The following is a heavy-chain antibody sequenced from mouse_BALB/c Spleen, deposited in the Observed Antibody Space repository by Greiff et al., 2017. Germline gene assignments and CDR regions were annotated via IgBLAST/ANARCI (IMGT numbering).Heavy chain of an antibody. Sequence: DVMLVESGGGLVKPGGSLKLSCAASGFTFSDYYMYWVRQTPEKRLEWVATISDGGSYTYYPDSVKGRFTISRDNAKNNLYLQMSSLKSEDTAMYYCARAFAYYGNTGGFDYWGQGTTLTVSS. CDR2: ISDGGSYT. CDR1: GFTFSDYY. J-gene: IGHJ2*01. V-gene: IGHV5-4*02. D-gene: IGHD2-10*01. CDR3: ARAFAYYGNTGGFDY.